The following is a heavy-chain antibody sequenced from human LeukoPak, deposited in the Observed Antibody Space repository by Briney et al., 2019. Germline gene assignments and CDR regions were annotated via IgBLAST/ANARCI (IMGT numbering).Heavy chain of an antibody. D-gene: IGHD4-23*01. CDR3: AREGHGGNSIKY. CDR1: GFTFSSYW. CDR2: INSDGSST. Sequence: QAGGSLRLSCAASGFTFSSYWMHWVRQAPGKGLVWVSRINSDGSSTSYADSVKGRFTISRDSAKNTLYLQMNSLRAEDTAVYYCAREGHGGNSIKYWGQGTLVTVSS. V-gene: IGHV3-74*01. J-gene: IGHJ4*02.